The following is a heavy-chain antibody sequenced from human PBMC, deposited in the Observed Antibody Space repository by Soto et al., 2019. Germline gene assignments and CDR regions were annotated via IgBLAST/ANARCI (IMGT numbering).Heavy chain of an antibody. CDR1: GYTFSIYG. Sequence: ASVKVSCKASGYTFSIYGISWVRQAPGQGLEWMGWISAYNGNTKYAQKLQGRVTVTTDTSTSRAYMELRSLRSDDTAVYYCARVPPAVESDPIGYNWFDPWGQGTLVTVSS. J-gene: IGHJ5*02. D-gene: IGHD2-15*01. V-gene: IGHV1-18*01. CDR2: ISAYNGNT. CDR3: ARVPPAVESDPIGYNWFDP.